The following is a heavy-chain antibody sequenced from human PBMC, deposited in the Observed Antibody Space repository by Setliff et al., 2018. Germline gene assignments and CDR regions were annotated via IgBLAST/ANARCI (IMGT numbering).Heavy chain of an antibody. CDR2: MSFGGKNN. D-gene: IGHD1-26*01. CDR3: ARERVGRYYYYHMDV. V-gene: IGHV3-30*03. Sequence: PGGSLRLSCAASGFTFSSYAMSWVRQAPGKGLEWVAVMSFGGKNNYYADSVKGRFTISRDNSKNTLYLQMSSLKPEDTAVYYCARERVGRYYYYHMDVWGKGTTVTVSS. CDR1: GFTFSSYA. J-gene: IGHJ6*03.